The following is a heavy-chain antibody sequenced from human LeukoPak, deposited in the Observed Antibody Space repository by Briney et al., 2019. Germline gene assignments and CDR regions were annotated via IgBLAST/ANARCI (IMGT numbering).Heavy chain of an antibody. J-gene: IGHJ6*03. CDR1: GFTFSSYA. CDR2: ISGSGGST. Sequence: GGSLRLSCAASGFTFSSYAMSWVRQAPGKGLECVSAISGSGGSTYYADSVKGRFPISRDNSKNTLYLQMNSLRAEDTAVYYCAKGGDPYYYYYYMDVWGKGTTVTVSS. CDR3: AKGGDPYYYYYYMDV. D-gene: IGHD3-16*01. V-gene: IGHV3-23*01.